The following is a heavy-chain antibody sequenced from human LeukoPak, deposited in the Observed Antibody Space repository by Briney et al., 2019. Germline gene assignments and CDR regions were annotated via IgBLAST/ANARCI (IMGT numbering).Heavy chain of an antibody. CDR3: ARERVTTTSFDY. D-gene: IGHD2/OR15-2a*01. J-gene: IGHJ4*02. CDR1: GFTFTNYW. CDR2: IKQDGGAK. Sequence: PGGSLRLSCAASGFTFTNYWMNWLRQAPGKGLEWVANIKQDGGAKNYVDSVKGRFTISRDNAKNSLYPQMNNLRVEDTAVYYCARERVTTTSFDYWGQGVLVTVSS. V-gene: IGHV3-7*01.